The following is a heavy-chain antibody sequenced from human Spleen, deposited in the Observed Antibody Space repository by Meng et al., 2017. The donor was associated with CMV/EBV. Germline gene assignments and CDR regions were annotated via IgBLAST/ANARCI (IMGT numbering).Heavy chain of an antibody. CDR3: AKDLNY. CDR2: IRYDGSNK. J-gene: IGHJ4*02. V-gene: IGHV3-30*02. CDR1: GFSFSSYG. Sequence: GESLKISCAASGFSFSSYGMQWVRQAPGKGLEWVAFIRYDGSNKYYADSVKGRFTISRDNSKNTLYLQMNSLRAEDTAVYYCAKDLNYWGQGTLVTVSS.